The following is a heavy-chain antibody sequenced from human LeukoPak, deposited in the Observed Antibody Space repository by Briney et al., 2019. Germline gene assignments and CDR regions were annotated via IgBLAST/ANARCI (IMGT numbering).Heavy chain of an antibody. Sequence: SSETLSLTCAVYGGSFSGYHWSWIRQPPGKGLEWIGEINHSGSTNYNPSLKSRVTISVDTSKNQFSLKLSSVTAADTAVYYCARVRMVRGVITYYYYGMDVWGQGTTVTVSS. CDR1: GGSFSGYH. V-gene: IGHV4-34*01. J-gene: IGHJ6*02. CDR2: INHSGST. D-gene: IGHD3-10*01. CDR3: ARVRMVRGVITYYYYGMDV.